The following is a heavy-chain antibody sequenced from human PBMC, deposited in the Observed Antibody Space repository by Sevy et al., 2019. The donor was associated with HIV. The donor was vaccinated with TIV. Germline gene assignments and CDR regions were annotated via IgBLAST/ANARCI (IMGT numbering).Heavy chain of an antibody. V-gene: IGHV3-21*06. CDR3: ALTNSADYYDSGAFHL. CDR2: ISYDSNFI. CDR1: GFSFSHYS. Sequence: GGSLRLSCTVTGFTFSGFSFSHYSMNWGRQAPGRGQVWVSSISYDSNFILYADPVKGRFTISRDDAKTSLFLLMDRLRADDTAMYYCALTNSADYYDSGAFHLWGRGTMVTVSS. D-gene: IGHD3-22*01. J-gene: IGHJ3*01.